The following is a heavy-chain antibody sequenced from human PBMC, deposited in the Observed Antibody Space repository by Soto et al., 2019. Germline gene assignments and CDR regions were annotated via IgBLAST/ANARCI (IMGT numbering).Heavy chain of an antibody. V-gene: IGHV3-30*18. J-gene: IGHJ4*02. CDR3: AKDFHLDYGDYHYFDY. Sequence: GGSLRLSCAASGFTFSGYGMHWVRQAPGKGLEWVAVISYDGSNKYYADSVKGRFTISRDNSKNTLYLQMNSLRAEDTAVYYCAKDFHLDYGDYHYFDYWGQGTLVTVSS. CDR1: GFTFSGYG. D-gene: IGHD4-17*01. CDR2: ISYDGSNK.